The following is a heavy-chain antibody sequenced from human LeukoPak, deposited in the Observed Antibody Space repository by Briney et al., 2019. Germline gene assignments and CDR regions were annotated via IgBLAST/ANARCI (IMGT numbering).Heavy chain of an antibody. D-gene: IGHD3-22*01. CDR2: ISSSSSTI. V-gene: IGHV3-11*01. J-gene: IGHJ4*02. CDR1: GFMFSDYY. CDR3: AREPYYYDSSGYSVDY. Sequence: PGGSLRLTCAASGFMFSDYYMSWIRQAPGKGLEWVAYISSSSSTIYYADSVKGRFTISRDNAKNSLNLQMNSLRAEDTAVYYCAREPYYYDSSGYSVDYWGQGTLVTVSS.